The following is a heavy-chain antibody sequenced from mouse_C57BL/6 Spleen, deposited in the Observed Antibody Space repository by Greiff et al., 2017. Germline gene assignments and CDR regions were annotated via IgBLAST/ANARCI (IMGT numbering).Heavy chain of an antibody. J-gene: IGHJ4*01. CDR1: GYTFTSYG. V-gene: IGHV1-81*01. CDR3: AREDIYYDYDGGKDY. D-gene: IGHD2-4*01. Sequence: QVQLQQSGAELARPGASVKLSCKASGYTFTSYGISWVKQRTGQGLEWIGEIYPRSGNTYYNEKFKGKATLTADKSSSTAYMELRSLTSGDSAVYFCAREDIYYDYDGGKDYWGQGTSVTVSS. CDR2: IYPRSGNT.